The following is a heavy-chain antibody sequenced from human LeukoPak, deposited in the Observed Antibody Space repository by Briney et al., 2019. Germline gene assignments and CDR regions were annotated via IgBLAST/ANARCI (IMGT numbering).Heavy chain of an antibody. CDR3: QGVAEGVWAFDI. Sequence: GGSLRLSCAASGFTFDDYTMHWVRQAPGKGLEWVSLISWDGGSTYYADSVKGRFTISRDNSKNSLYLQMNSLRTEDTALYYCQGVAEGVWAFDIWGQGTMVTVSS. CDR1: GFTFDDYT. V-gene: IGHV3-43*01. CDR2: ISWDGGST. J-gene: IGHJ3*02. D-gene: IGHD3-3*01.